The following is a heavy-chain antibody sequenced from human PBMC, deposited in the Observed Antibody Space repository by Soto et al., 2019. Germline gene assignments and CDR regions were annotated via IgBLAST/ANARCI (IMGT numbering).Heavy chain of an antibody. CDR3: AKGDGGYFDH. Sequence: EVQLLESGGGLVQPGGSLRLSCIASGFSFSNYAMIWVRQAPGKGPEWVSSIEISGRATYYADAVKGRFTISRDDSKNAVYLQMNSLRGEDTAVYFCAKGDGGYFDHWGHGRLVTVSS. CDR1: GFSFSNYA. D-gene: IGHD3-16*01. V-gene: IGHV3-23*05. CDR2: IEISGRAT. J-gene: IGHJ4*01.